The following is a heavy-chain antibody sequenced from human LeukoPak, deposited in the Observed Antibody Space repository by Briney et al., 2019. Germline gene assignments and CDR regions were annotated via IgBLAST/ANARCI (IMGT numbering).Heavy chain of an antibody. CDR1: GGTFSSYA. J-gene: IGHJ6*03. Sequence: SVKVSCKASGGTFSSYATSWVRQAPGQGLEWMGGIIPIFGTANYAQKFQGRVTITADESTSTAYMELSSLRSEDTAVYYCARDGNYDILTGSPYYYYYMDVWGKGTTVTVSS. CDR2: IIPIFGTA. D-gene: IGHD3-9*01. V-gene: IGHV1-69*13. CDR3: ARDGNYDILTGSPYYYYYMDV.